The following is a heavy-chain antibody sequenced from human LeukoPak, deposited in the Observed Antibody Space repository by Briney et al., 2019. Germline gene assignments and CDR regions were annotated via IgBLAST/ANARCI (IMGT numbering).Heavy chain of an antibody. CDR2: INHSGST. CDR1: GGSFSGYY. J-gene: IGHJ6*02. V-gene: IGHV4-34*01. Sequence: PSETLSLTCAVYGGSFSGYYWSWIRQPPGKGLEWIGEINHSGSTNYNPSLKSRVTISVDTSKNQFSLKLSSVTAADTAVYYCARVRNKRGYYYCYYYGMDVWGQGTTVTVSS. CDR3: ARVRNKRGYYYCYYYGMDV. D-gene: IGHD3-22*01.